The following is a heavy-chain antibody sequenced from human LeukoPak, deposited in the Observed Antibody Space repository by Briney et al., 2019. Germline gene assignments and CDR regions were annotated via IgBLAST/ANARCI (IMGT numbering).Heavy chain of an antibody. CDR2: IRYDGSNK. D-gene: IGHD6-19*01. V-gene: IGHV3-30*02. CDR3: ARDHRYSSGWGYYYYYYMDV. J-gene: IGHJ6*03. CDR1: GFTFSSYG. Sequence: PGGSLRLSCAASGFTFSSYGMHWVRQAPGKGLEWVAFIRYDGSNKYYADSVKGRFTVSRDNSKNTLYLQMNSLRAEDTAVYYCARDHRYSSGWGYYYYYYMDVWGKGTTVTVSS.